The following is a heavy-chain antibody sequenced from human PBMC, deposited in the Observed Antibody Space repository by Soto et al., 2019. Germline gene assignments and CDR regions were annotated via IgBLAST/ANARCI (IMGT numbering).Heavy chain of an antibody. CDR1: GFTFSTYA. J-gene: IGHJ6*02. Sequence: EVQLLDSGGGLVQPGGSLRLSCAASGFTFSTYAMTWVRQAPGKGLEWVSAISDTGGSTYYADSVKGRFTISRDNSKNNMYLQMNSLKAEDTAVYYCAKDRWYSSGWYNYYGMDVWGQGTTVTVSS. V-gene: IGHV3-23*01. D-gene: IGHD6-19*01. CDR3: AKDRWYSSGWYNYYGMDV. CDR2: ISDTGGST.